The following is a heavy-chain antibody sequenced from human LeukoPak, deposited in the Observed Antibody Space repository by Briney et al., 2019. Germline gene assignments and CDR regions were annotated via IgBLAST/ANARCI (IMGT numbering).Heavy chain of an antibody. J-gene: IGHJ4*02. CDR3: AARFGRLAAGGTPFDF. Sequence: PSETLSLTCAVYGGSFSGFYWTWIRQSPGKGLQWIGEINHSGSTNYNPSFKSRSTISVDTSKKQFSLRLSSVTAADTAVYYCAARFGRLAAGGTPFDFWGQGTLVTVSS. V-gene: IGHV4-34*01. CDR2: INHSGST. CDR1: GGSFSGFY. D-gene: IGHD6-13*01.